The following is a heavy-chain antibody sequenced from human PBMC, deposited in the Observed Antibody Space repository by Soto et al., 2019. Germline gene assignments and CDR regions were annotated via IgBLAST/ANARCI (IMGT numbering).Heavy chain of an antibody. CDR3: ARVNPEDYYDSSGYPYYFDY. V-gene: IGHV1-46*01. J-gene: IGHJ4*02. CDR2: INPSGGST. D-gene: IGHD3-22*01. Sequence: ASVKVSCKASGYTFTSYYMHWVRQAPGQGLEWMGIINPSGGSTSYAQKFQGRVTMTRDTSTSTVYMELSSLRSEDTAVYYCARVNPEDYYDSSGYPYYFDYWGQGTLVTVSS. CDR1: GYTFTSYY.